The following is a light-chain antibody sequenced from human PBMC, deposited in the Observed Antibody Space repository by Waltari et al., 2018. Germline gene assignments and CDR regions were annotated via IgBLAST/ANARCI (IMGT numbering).Light chain of an antibody. Sequence: QSGLTQPRSVSGSPGQSVTISGTGISSYDGYHKYVSWYQQHPGKAPKLMIYEGNKRPSGVPDRFSGSKSANTASLAISGLQSEDEADYYCASWDDSLNGLYVFGTGTKVTVL. CDR3: ASWDDSLNGLYV. CDR1: SSYDGYHKY. CDR2: EGN. V-gene: IGLV2-11*01. J-gene: IGLJ1*01.